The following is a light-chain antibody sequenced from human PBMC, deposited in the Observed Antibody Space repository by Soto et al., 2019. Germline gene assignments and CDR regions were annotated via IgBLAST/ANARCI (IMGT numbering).Light chain of an antibody. CDR2: NTN. J-gene: IGLJ2*01. CDR3: VLYMRSGISV. Sequence: QTVVTQEPSFSVSPVGTVTLTCGLSSDSVSASHFPSWSQQTPGQAPRTLIYNTNTRSSGVPDRFSGSILGNRAALTITGAQADDESDYYCVLYMRSGISVFGGGTKLTVL. V-gene: IGLV8-61*01. CDR1: SDSVSASHF.